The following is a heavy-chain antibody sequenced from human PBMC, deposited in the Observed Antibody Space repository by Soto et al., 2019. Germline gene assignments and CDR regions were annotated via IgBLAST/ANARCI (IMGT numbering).Heavy chain of an antibody. D-gene: IGHD3-10*01. Sequence: ASVKVSCKASGYTFTSYGISWVRQAPGQGLEWMGWINAGNGNTRSSRKFQGRVIITRDTSATTAYLEVDSLRSEDTAIYYCARVAPSGGSVPRFDPWGQGTLVTVS. CDR2: INAGNGNT. J-gene: IGHJ5*02. CDR3: ARVAPSGGSVPRFDP. V-gene: IGHV1-3*01. CDR1: GYTFTSYG.